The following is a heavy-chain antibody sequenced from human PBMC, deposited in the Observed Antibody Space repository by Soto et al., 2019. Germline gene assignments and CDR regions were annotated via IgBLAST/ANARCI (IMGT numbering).Heavy chain of an antibody. CDR2: IYTSGST. Sequence: SETLSLTCTVSGGSISSYYWSWIQQPAGKGLEWIGRIYTSGSTNYNPSLKSRVTMSVDTSKNQFSLKLSSVTAADTAVYYCERELRGIAVGGVFDPWGQGTLVTVSS. J-gene: IGHJ5*02. CDR1: GGSISSYY. D-gene: IGHD6-19*01. CDR3: ERELRGIAVGGVFDP. V-gene: IGHV4-4*07.